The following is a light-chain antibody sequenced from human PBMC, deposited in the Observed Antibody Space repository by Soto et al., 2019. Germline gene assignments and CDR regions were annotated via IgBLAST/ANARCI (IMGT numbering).Light chain of an antibody. Sequence: QSVLTQPAPVSGSPGQTITISCTGTRSDVGSNNFVSWNQQHPGKAPKLLIYEVTKRPSGVSNRFSGSKSGNTASLTISGLQAEDEADYSCCSYARSSRVFGGGTKLTVL. CDR3: CSYARSSRV. V-gene: IGLV2-23*02. CDR1: RSDVGSNNF. J-gene: IGLJ3*02. CDR2: EVT.